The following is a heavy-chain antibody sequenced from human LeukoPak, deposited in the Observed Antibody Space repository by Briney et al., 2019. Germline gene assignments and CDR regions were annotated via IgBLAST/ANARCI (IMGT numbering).Heavy chain of an antibody. CDR3: ARGDFWSGYYPWDY. CDR2: INHSGST. Sequence: SETLSLICAVYGGSFSGYYWSWIRQPPGKGLEWIGEINHSGSTNYNPSLKSRVTISVDTSKNQFSLKLSSVTAADTAVYYCARGDFWSGYYPWDYWGQGTLVTVSS. D-gene: IGHD3-3*01. CDR1: GGSFSGYY. V-gene: IGHV4-34*01. J-gene: IGHJ4*02.